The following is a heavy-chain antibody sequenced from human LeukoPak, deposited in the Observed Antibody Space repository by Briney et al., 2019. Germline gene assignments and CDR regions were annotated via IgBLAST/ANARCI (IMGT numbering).Heavy chain of an antibody. CDR1: GFPFSSYS. CDR3: ARDYVDTAMVTAY. V-gene: IGHV3-21*01. J-gene: IGHJ4*02. D-gene: IGHD5-18*01. CDR2: ISSSSSYI. Sequence: GSLILSCAASGFPFSSYSMNWVRPAPGKGLEWVSSISSSSSYIYYADSVKGRFTISRDNAKNSLYLQMNSLRAEDTAVYYCARDYVDTAMVTAYWGQGTLVTVSS.